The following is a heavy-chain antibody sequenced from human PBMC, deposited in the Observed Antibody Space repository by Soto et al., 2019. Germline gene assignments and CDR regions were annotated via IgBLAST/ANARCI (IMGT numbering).Heavy chain of an antibody. CDR1: GGSFSGYY. V-gene: IGHV4-34*01. J-gene: IGHJ3*02. CDR2: INHSGST. CDR3: ARAGLELRSFAFDI. D-gene: IGHD1-7*01. Sequence: ETLSLTCAVYGGSFSGYYWSWIRQPPGKGLEWIGEINHSGSTNYNPSLKSRVTISVDTSKNQFSLKLSSVTAADTAVYYCARAGLELRSFAFDIWGRGTMVTVSS.